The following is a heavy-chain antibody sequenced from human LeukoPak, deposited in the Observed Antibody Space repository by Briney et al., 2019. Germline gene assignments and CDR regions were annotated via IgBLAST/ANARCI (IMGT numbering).Heavy chain of an antibody. V-gene: IGHV3-23*01. Sequence: PGGSLRLSCAASGFTFSNYAMSWVRQAPGKGLEWDLYISGSGGSTDYADSVKGRFTISRDNSKNTLSLQMNSLRAEDTAVYYCAKTVDPEASGYGYYYYGMDVWGQGITVTV. J-gene: IGHJ6*02. CDR3: AKTVDPEASGYGYYYYGMDV. D-gene: IGHD5-12*01. CDR1: GFTFSNYA. CDR2: ISGSGGST.